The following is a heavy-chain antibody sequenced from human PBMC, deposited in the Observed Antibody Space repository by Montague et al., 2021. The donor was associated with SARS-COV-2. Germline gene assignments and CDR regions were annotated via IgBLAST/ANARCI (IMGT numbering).Heavy chain of an antibody. Sequence: SETLSLTCAVSGGSISSSNWCSWVRQPPGKGLEWSGEIYHSGSTNYNPSLKSRVTISVDKSKNQFSLKLSSVTAADTAVYYCARMALAGSSSDFDYWGQGTLVTVSS. CDR2: IYHSGST. J-gene: IGHJ4*02. V-gene: IGHV4-4*02. CDR1: GGSISSSNW. D-gene: IGHD6-6*01. CDR3: ARMALAGSSSDFDY.